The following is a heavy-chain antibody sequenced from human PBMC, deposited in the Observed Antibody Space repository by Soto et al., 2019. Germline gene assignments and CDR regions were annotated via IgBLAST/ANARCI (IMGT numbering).Heavy chain of an antibody. CDR3: ARDYKVADSNSYYYYGMDV. D-gene: IGHD4-4*01. V-gene: IGHV3-21*01. CDR2: ISSSSSYI. J-gene: IGHJ6*02. CDR1: GFTFSSYS. Sequence: GGSLRLSCAASGFTFSSYSMNWVRQAPGKGLEWVSSISSSSSYIHYADSVKGRFTISRDNAKNSLYLQMNSLRADDTAVYYCARDYKVADSNSYYYYGMDVWGQGTTVTVSS.